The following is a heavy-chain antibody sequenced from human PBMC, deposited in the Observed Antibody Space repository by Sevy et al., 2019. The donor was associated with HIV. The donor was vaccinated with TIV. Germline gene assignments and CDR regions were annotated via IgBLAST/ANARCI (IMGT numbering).Heavy chain of an antibody. V-gene: IGHV4-30-2*01. CDR3: ARDGGTMSTPGSFDI. CDR1: GVSISSGAYS. Sequence: SETLSLTCAVSGVSISSGAYSWNWIRQPPGKGLEWIGYIYHTGNTYYNPSLNRRITISLDRSKNQFALRLSSGTAADTAVYFCARDGGTMSTPGSFDIWGQGTMVTGSS. CDR2: IYHTGNT. J-gene: IGHJ3*02. D-gene: IGHD3-16*01.